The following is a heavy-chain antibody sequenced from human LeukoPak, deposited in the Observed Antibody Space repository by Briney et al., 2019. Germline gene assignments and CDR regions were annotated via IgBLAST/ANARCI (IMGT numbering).Heavy chain of an antibody. Sequence: PSETLSLICTVSGGSVSSSSYYWVWIRQPLGTGLEWVGSIYYRGSTYYNPSLKSRVTISVDTSKNQFSLKLSSVTAADTAVYYCARDGYYGSGSYYKAPYFDYWGQGTLVTVSS. CDR3: ARDGYYGSGSYYKAPYFDY. V-gene: IGHV4-39*07. CDR1: GGSVSSSSYY. D-gene: IGHD3-10*01. J-gene: IGHJ4*02. CDR2: IYYRGST.